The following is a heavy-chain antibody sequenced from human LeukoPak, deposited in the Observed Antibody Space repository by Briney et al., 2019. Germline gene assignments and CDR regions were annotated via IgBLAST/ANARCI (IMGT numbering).Heavy chain of an antibody. CDR2: INAYNGNT. CDR3: ARGAGYVGNLYFQH. V-gene: IGHV1-18*01. D-gene: IGHD4-23*01. Sequence: ASVKVSCKASGYTFTSYGISWVRQAPGQGLEWMGWINAYNGNTNYAQELQGRVTMTTDTSTSTAYMELRSLRSDDTAVYYCARGAGYVGNLYFQHWGQGTLVTVSS. CDR1: GYTFTSYG. J-gene: IGHJ1*01.